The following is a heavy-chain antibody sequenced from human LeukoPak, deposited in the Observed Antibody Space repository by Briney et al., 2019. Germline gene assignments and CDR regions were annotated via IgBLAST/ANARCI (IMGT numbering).Heavy chain of an antibody. J-gene: IGHJ4*02. CDR3: ARVTYYYGSGRFDY. Sequence: GGSLRLSCAASGFIVSSNYMSWVRQAPGKGLEWVSVIYSGGSTYYADSVKGRFTTSRDNSKNTLYLQMNSLRAEDTAVYYCARVTYYYGSGRFDYWGQGTMVTVSS. V-gene: IGHV3-53*01. CDR1: GFIVSSNY. D-gene: IGHD3-10*01. CDR2: IYSGGST.